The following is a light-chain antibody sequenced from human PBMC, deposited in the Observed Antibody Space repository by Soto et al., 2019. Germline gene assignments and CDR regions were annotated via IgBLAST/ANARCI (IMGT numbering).Light chain of an antibody. V-gene: IGKV3-20*01. CDR3: QQYGSSPPSWT. Sequence: ESVLTQSPGTLSLSPGERATLSCRASQSVSSSYLAWYQQKPGQAPRLLIYGASSRATGIPDRFSGSASGTDFPLTISRLEPEDFAVYYCQQYGSSPPSWTFGQGTKVEIK. CDR1: QSVSSSY. CDR2: GAS. J-gene: IGKJ1*01.